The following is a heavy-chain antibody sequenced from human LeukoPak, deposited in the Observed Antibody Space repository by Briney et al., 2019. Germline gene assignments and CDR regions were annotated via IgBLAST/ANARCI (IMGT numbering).Heavy chain of an antibody. CDR3: ARNLYDILTGYSADAFDI. CDR1: GGSISSYY. Sequence: SETLSLTCTVSGGSISSYYWSWIRQPPGKGLEWIGYIYYSGSTNYNPSLKSRVTILVDTSKNQFSLKLSSVTAADTAVYYCARNLYDILTGYSADAFDIWGQGTMVTVSS. V-gene: IGHV4-59*01. CDR2: IYYSGST. J-gene: IGHJ3*02. D-gene: IGHD3-9*01.